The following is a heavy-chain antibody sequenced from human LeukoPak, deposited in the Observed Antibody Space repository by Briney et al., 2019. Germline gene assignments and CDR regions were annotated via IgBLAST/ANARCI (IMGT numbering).Heavy chain of an antibody. V-gene: IGHV4-31*03. CDR3: ARSGTVTTWNY. CDR1: GVSISSGGYY. D-gene: IGHD4-17*01. Sequence: SETLSLTCTVSGVSISSGGYYWRWIRQHPGKGLEWIGCIYYSGTTYYHPSLTSRVAISVDTSKNQFSLKLSSVTAADTAVYYCARSGTVTTWNYWGQGTLVTVSS. CDR2: IYYSGTT. J-gene: IGHJ4*02.